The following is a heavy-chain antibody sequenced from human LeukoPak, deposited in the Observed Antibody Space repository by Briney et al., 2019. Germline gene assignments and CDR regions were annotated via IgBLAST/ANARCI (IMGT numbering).Heavy chain of an antibody. Sequence: SVKVSCKASGGTFSSYAISWVRQAPGQGLEWMGGIIPIFGTANYAQKFQGRVTITTDESTSTAYMELSSLRSEDTAVYYCASVGGYCSSTSCPWGQGTLVTASS. D-gene: IGHD2-2*03. CDR3: ASVGGYCSSTSCP. CDR1: GGTFSSYA. J-gene: IGHJ5*02. V-gene: IGHV1-69*05. CDR2: IIPIFGTA.